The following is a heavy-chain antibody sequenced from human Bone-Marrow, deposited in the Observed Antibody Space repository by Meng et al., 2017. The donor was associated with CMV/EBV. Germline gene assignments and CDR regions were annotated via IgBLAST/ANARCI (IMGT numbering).Heavy chain of an antibody. J-gene: IGHJ5*02. CDR3: ARADFWSANPPEA. CDR1: GGSISSGDYY. V-gene: IGHV4-30-4*08. CDR2: IYYSGST. D-gene: IGHD3-3*01. Sequence: SETLSLTCTVSGGSISSGDYYWSWIRQPPGKGLEWIGYIYYSGSTYYNPSLKSRVTISVDTSKNQFSLKLSSVTAADTAVYYCARADFWSANPPEAWGQGTLVTVSS.